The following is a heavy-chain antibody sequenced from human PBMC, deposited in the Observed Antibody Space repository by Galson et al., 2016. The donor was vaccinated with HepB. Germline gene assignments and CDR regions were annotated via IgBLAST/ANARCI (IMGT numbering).Heavy chain of an antibody. Sequence: SLRLSCAAPGFTFSRYEMNWVRQAPGKGLEWVSYISSSSSYIYYADSVKGRFTISRDNAKKSLYLQMNSLRAEDTAVYYCARAPIEVDGMRHYYYGMDVWGQGTTVTVSS. CDR2: ISSSSSYI. J-gene: IGHJ6*02. CDR3: ARAPIEVDGMRHYYYGMDV. D-gene: IGHD6-13*01. V-gene: IGHV3-21*05. CDR1: GFTFSRYE.